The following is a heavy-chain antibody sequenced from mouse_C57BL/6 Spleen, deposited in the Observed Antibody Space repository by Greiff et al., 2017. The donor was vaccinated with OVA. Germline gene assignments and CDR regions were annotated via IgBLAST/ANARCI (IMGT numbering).Heavy chain of an antibody. V-gene: IGHV10-1*01. CDR3: VGSFYYAMDY. J-gene: IGHJ4*01. CDR1: GFSFNTYA. Sequence: EVQLVESGGGLVQPKGSLKLSCAASGFSFNTYALNWVRQAPGKGLEWVARIRSKSNNYATYYADSVKDRFTISRDDSESMLYLQMNNLKTEDTAMYYCVGSFYYAMDYWGQGTSVTVSS. CDR2: IRSKSNNYAT.